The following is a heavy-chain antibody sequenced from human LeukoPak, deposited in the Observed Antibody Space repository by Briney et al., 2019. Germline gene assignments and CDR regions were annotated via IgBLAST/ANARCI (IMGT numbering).Heavy chain of an antibody. Sequence: ASVKVSCKASGGTFSSYAISWVRQAPGQGLEWMGWMNPNSGNTGYAQKFQGRVTTTRNTSISTAYMELSSLRSEDTAVYYCARDCSSTSCYVYYMDVWGKGTTVTVSS. J-gene: IGHJ6*03. CDR2: MNPNSGNT. CDR3: ARDCSSTSCYVYYMDV. CDR1: GGTFSSYA. D-gene: IGHD2-2*01. V-gene: IGHV1-8*02.